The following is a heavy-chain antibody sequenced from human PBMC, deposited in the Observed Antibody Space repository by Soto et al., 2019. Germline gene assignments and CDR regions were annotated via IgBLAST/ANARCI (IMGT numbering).Heavy chain of an antibody. D-gene: IGHD2-2*03. V-gene: IGHV3-30-3*01. Sequence: VGSLRLSCAASGFSFSNYAMHWVRQAPGKGLEWVALLSYDGSTKYNTDFVKGRFTISRDNSKNTLYLQMNSLRPEDTAVYYCVRGWINFDYWGQGTQVTVSS. CDR3: VRGWINFDY. CDR1: GFSFSNYA. J-gene: IGHJ4*02. CDR2: LSYDGSTK.